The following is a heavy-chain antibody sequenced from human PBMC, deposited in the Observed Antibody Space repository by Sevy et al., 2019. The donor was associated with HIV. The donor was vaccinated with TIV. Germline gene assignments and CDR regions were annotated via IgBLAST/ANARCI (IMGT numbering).Heavy chain of an antibody. CDR1: GFTFSSYG. Sequence: GGSLRLSCAASGFTFSSYGMHWVRQAPGKGLEWVAVISYDGSNKYYADSVKGRFTISRDNSKNTLYLQMNSLRAEETAVYYCAKVLTVVIISGAFDIWGQGTMVTVSS. D-gene: IGHD3-3*01. J-gene: IGHJ3*02. V-gene: IGHV3-30*18. CDR2: ISYDGSNK. CDR3: AKVLTVVIISGAFDI.